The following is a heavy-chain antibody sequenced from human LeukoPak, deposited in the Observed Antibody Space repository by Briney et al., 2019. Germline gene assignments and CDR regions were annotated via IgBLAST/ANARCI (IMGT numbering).Heavy chain of an antibody. Sequence: SETPSLTCTVSGGSISSYYWSWIRQPPGKGLEWIGYIYYSGSTNYNPSLKSRVTISVDTSKNQFSLKLSSVTAADTAVYYCARHEWGSYYNAFDYWGQGTLVTVSS. J-gene: IGHJ4*02. V-gene: IGHV4-59*08. CDR2: IYYSGST. CDR1: GGSISSYY. D-gene: IGHD3-10*01. CDR3: ARHEWGSYYNAFDY.